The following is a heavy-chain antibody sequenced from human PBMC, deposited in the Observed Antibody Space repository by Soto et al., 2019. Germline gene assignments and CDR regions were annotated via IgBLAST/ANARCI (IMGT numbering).Heavy chain of an antibody. CDR2: INPSGGST. CDR3: ARVGCVVTAPFYYYGMDV. J-gene: IGHJ6*02. V-gene: IGHV1-46*01. CDR1: GYTCTRYY. D-gene: IGHD2-21*02. Sequence: GSVKVSCKASGYTCTRYYMHWVRPAPGQGLEWMGIINPSGGSTSYAQKFQGRVTMTRDTSTSTVYMELSSLRSEDTAVYYCARVGCVVTAPFYYYGMDVWGQGTTVTVSS.